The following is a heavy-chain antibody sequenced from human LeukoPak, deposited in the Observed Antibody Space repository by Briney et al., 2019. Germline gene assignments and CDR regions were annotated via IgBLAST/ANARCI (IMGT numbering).Heavy chain of an antibody. CDR2: IYYSGST. CDR3: ARDSMADTNLDY. CDR1: GGSISSYY. D-gene: IGHD2/OR15-2a*01. V-gene: IGHV4-59*01. J-gene: IGHJ4*02. Sequence: SETLSLTCTVSGGSISSYYWSWVRQPPGKGLEWIGYIYYSGSTNYNPSLKSRVTISVDTSKNQFSLKLSSVTTADTAVYYCARDSMADTNLDYWGQGTQVTVSS.